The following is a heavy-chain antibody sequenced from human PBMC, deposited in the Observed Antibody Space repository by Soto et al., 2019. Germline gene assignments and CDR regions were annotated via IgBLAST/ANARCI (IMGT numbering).Heavy chain of an antibody. CDR3: ARRIRKPNCTNGVCYYYYYMDV. Sequence: PSETLSLTCAVYGGSFSGYYWSWIRQPPGKGLERIGEINHSGSTNYNPSLKSRVTISVDTSKNQFSLKLSSVTAADTAVYYCARRIRKPNCTNGVCYYYYYMDVWGKGTTVTVSS. CDR2: INHSGST. CDR1: GGSFSGYY. D-gene: IGHD2-8*01. J-gene: IGHJ6*03. V-gene: IGHV4-34*01.